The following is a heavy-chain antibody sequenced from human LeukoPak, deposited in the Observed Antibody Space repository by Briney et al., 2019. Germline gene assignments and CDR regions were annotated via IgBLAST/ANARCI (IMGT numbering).Heavy chain of an antibody. Sequence: SETLSLTYTVSGGSISSYYWSWIRQPPGKGLEWIGYIYYSGSTNYNPSLKSRVTISVDTSKNQFSLKLSSVTAADTAVYYCATGAVYCSSTSCPPSYWGQGTLVTVSS. CDR3: ATGAVYCSSTSCPPSY. CDR2: IYYSGST. CDR1: GGSISSYY. V-gene: IGHV4-59*08. D-gene: IGHD2-2*01. J-gene: IGHJ4*02.